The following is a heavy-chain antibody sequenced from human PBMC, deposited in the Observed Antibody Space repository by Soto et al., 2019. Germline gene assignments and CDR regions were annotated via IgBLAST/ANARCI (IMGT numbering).Heavy chain of an antibody. CDR3: ARDKGDGYKPIHDY. Sequence: QVQLVQSGAEVKKPGSSVKVSCKASGGTFSSYTISWVRQAPGQGLEWMGRIMPILGIANYAQKFQGRVTITADKSTSTAYMELSSLRPEDTAVYYCARDKGDGYKPIHDYWGQGTLVNVSS. V-gene: IGHV1-69*08. D-gene: IGHD5-12*01. CDR2: IMPILGIA. CDR1: GGTFSSYT. J-gene: IGHJ4*02.